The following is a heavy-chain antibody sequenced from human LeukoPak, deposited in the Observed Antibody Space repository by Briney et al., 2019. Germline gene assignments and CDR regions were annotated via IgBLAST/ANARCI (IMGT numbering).Heavy chain of an antibody. D-gene: IGHD3-10*01. CDR2: VSGSGGST. Sequence: GGSLRLSCAASGFTLSSYAMSWVRQAPGKGLEWVSGVSGSGGSTYYADSVKGRLTISRDNSKNTLYLQMNSLRAEDTAVYYCAKVGSGGSPADYFDYWGQGNLVTVSS. CDR3: AKVGSGGSPADYFDY. J-gene: IGHJ4*02. CDR1: GFTLSSYA. V-gene: IGHV3-23*01.